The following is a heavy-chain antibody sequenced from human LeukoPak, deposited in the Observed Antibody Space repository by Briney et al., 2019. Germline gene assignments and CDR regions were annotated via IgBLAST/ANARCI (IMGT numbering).Heavy chain of an antibody. Sequence: PGGSLRLSCAASGFTFSSYSMNWVRQAPGKGLEWVSYISSSSSTIYYADSVKGRFTISRDNAKNSLYLQMNSLRAEDTAVYYCARGRGIRSGTTIKIWFDHWGQGTLVTVSS. J-gene: IGHJ5*02. CDR2: ISSSSSTI. CDR3: ARGRGIRSGTTIKIWFDH. D-gene: IGHD1-1*01. V-gene: IGHV3-48*01. CDR1: GFTFSSYS.